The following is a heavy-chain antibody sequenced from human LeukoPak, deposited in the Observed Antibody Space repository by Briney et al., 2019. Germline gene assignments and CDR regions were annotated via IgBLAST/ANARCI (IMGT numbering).Heavy chain of an antibody. J-gene: IGHJ5*02. Sequence: PGGSLRLSCAASGFTFSSYAMSWVRQAPGKGLEWVSAISGSGGSTYYADSVKGRFTISRDNSKNTLYLQMNSLRAEDTAVYYCAKDETRWSGYSNWFDPWGQGTLVTVPS. D-gene: IGHD3-3*01. V-gene: IGHV3-23*01. CDR2: ISGSGGST. CDR1: GFTFSSYA. CDR3: AKDETRWSGYSNWFDP.